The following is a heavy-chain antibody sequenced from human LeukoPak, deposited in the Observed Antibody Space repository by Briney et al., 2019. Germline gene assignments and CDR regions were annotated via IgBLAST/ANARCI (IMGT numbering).Heavy chain of an antibody. V-gene: IGHV5-51*01. Sequence: GESLKISCKGSGYSFSSYWIGWVRQMPGKGLEWMGIINPGDSYIRYGPSFQGQITISVDKSISTAYLRWSSLKASDTAMYYCARLGSSSGWYLDIWGQGTMVTVSS. CDR1: GYSFSSYW. CDR2: INPGDSYI. CDR3: ARLGSSSGWYLDI. J-gene: IGHJ3*02. D-gene: IGHD6-19*01.